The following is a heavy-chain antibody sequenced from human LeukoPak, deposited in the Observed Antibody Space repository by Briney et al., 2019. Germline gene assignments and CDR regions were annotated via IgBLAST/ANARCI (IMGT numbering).Heavy chain of an antibody. CDR3: AKIGVIGLWYFDL. J-gene: IGHJ2*01. D-gene: IGHD3-10*01. V-gene: IGHV3-23*01. CDR1: GFTFSSYA. Sequence: QPGGSLRLSCAASGFTFSSYAMSWVRQAPGKGLEWVSSISSGGDYTYYADSVKDRFTISRDNSKNTLYLQMNSLRAEDTAVYYCAKIGVIGLWYFDLWGRGTLATVSS. CDR2: ISSGGDYT.